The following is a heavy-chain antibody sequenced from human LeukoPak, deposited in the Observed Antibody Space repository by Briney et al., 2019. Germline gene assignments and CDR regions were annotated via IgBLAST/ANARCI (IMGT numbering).Heavy chain of an antibody. CDR3: AKDVDSSLYAFDY. Sequence: GGSLRLSCAASGFTFSSYGMHWVRQAPGKGLEWVAFIRYDGSNKYYADSVKGRFTISRDNSKNTLYLQMNSLRAEDTAVYYCAKDVDSSLYAFDYWGQGTLVTVSS. V-gene: IGHV3-30*02. CDR1: GFTFSSYG. J-gene: IGHJ4*02. CDR2: IRYDGSNK. D-gene: IGHD6-13*01.